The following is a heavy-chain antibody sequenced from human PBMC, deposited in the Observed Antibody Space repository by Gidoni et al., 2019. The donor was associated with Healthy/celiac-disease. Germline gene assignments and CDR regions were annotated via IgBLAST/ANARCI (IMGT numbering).Heavy chain of an antibody. J-gene: IGHJ6*02. CDR1: GFTFSSYW. D-gene: IGHD3-3*01. CDR3: ARDFGVVIIWDYYYGMDV. V-gene: IGHV3-74*01. Sequence: EVQLVESGGGLVQPGGPLRLSCAASGFTFSSYWMHLVRQGPGKGLVWVSRINSDGSSTSYADSVKGRFTISRDNAKNTLYLQMNSLRAEDTAVYYCARDFGVVIIWDYYYGMDVWGQGTTVTVSS. CDR2: INSDGSST.